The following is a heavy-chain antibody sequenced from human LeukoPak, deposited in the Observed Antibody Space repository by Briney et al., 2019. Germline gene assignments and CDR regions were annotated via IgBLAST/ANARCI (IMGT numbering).Heavy chain of an antibody. V-gene: IGHV3-48*02. Sequence: GGSLRLSCAASVFTFSSYSMNCVRQAPGKGLEWVSYISSSSSTIYYADSVKGRFTISRDNAKNSLYLQMDSLRDEDTAVYYCARGGGVFYGDYALRHFDYWGQGTLVTVSS. J-gene: IGHJ4*02. CDR2: ISSSSSTI. CDR3: ARGGGVFYGDYALRHFDY. CDR1: VFTFSSYS. D-gene: IGHD4-17*01.